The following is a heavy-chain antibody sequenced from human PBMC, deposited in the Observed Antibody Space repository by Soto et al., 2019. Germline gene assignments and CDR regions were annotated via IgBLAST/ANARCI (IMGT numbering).Heavy chain of an antibody. D-gene: IGHD3-10*01. V-gene: IGHV3-33*01. CDR3: ARERTFGENNHNYMDV. Sequence: QVQLVESGGGVVQPGGPRGLPVEGSAFTFSGMGLNGVGQPQARGRRGVGVIWSDGSNQRYAESVKGRFTISRDNSKNTLYLQMNSLRAEDTAVYYCARERTFGENNHNYMDVWGTGITVTVSS. J-gene: IGHJ6*03. CDR1: AFTFSGMG. CDR2: IWSDGSNQ.